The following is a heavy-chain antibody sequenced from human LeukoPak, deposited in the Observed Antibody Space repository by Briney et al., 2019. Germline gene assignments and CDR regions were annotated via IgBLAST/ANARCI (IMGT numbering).Heavy chain of an antibody. CDR3: ARVRGYCSSTICYRYYFDY. CDR1: GYSISSGYY. D-gene: IGHD2-2*01. J-gene: IGHJ4*02. CDR2: IYHSGST. Sequence: SETLSLTCAVSGYSISSGYYWGWIRQPPGKGLEWIGTIYHSGSTYYNPSLKSRVTISVDTSKNQFSLKLTSVTAADTAVYYCARVRGYCSSTICYRYYFDYWGQGTLVTVSS. V-gene: IGHV4-38-2*01.